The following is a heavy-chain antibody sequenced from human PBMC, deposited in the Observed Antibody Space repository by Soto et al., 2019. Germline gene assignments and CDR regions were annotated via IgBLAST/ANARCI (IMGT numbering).Heavy chain of an antibody. CDR3: ARECVDTVTSTTIPFDY. V-gene: IGHV3-21*01. D-gene: IGHD5-12*01. Sequence: GGSLRLSCATSGFTFSRCDMNWVRQAPGKGLEWVSFISSSASYMYYADSVKGRFTISRDNSKKSLYLQMNSLRADDTAVYYCARECVDTVTSTTIPFDYWGQGALVTVSS. CDR2: ISSSASYM. CDR1: GFTFSRCD. J-gene: IGHJ4*02.